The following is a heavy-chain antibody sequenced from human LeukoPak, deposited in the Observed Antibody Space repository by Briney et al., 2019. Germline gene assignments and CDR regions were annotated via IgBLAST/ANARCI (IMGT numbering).Heavy chain of an antibody. J-gene: IGHJ4*02. CDR3: ARYDSSSSALEN. Sequence: SETLSLTCTVSGGSISGYYWGWIRQPPGKGLDWIGYIHYSGSSKYSPSLKSRVAMPVDTSMNQFSLKLTSVTAADTAVYYCARYDSSSSALENWGQGTLVTVSS. CDR1: GGSISGYY. D-gene: IGHD3-22*01. CDR2: IHYSGSS. V-gene: IGHV4-59*01.